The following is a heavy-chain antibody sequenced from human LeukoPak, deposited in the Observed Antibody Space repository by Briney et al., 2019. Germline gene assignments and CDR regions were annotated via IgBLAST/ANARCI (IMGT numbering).Heavy chain of an antibody. D-gene: IGHD4-17*01. Sequence: SETLSLTCTASGGSISSYYWSWIRQPPGKGLEWIGYIYYSGSTNYNPSLKSRVTISVDTSKNQFSLKLSSVTAADTAVYYCARASGNYGDYAREYDYWGQGTLVTVSS. J-gene: IGHJ4*02. CDR1: GGSISSYY. CDR3: ARASGNYGDYAREYDY. CDR2: IYYSGST. V-gene: IGHV4-59*01.